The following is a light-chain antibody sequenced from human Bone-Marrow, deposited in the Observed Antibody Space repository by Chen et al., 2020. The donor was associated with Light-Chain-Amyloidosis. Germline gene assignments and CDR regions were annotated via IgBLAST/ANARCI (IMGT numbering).Light chain of an antibody. CDR3: QQYGTSPLT. CDR2: GSS. Sequence: EIVLPTSPGPLSLSPGEGANLSCRASQTISSNYLTWYQQKFGRAPRLLIYGSSSRATGIPDRFTGSWSGTDFTLTINRLEPEDFAMYYCQQYGTSPLTFGGGTKVEIK. V-gene: IGKV3-20*01. CDR1: QTISSNY. J-gene: IGKJ4*01.